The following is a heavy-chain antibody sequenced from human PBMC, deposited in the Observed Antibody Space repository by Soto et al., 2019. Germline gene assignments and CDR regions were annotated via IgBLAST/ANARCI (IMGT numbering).Heavy chain of an antibody. CDR1: GGIFSSNA. D-gene: IGHD5-18*01. CDR3: ATGGRGYSSAPRFYFEY. J-gene: IGHJ4*02. V-gene: IGHV1-69*01. CDR2: ILPIFDTT. Sequence: QVQLVQSGAEVKKPWSSVKVSCQASGGIFSSNAISWVRQAPGQGLEWMGGILPIFDTTQYAQKLQGRVTITADESTSTAYMEFSSLKSEDTALYYCATGGRGYSSAPRFYFEYWGQGTLVTVSS.